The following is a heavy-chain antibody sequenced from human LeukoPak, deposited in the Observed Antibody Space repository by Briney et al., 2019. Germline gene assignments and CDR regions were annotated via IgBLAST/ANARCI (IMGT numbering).Heavy chain of an antibody. CDR2: INPKNGDT. CDR3: ARDGGEKSFDS. D-gene: IGHD2-15*01. CDR1: GNTFTAFY. Sequence: ASVKVSCKASGNTFTAFYIHWVRQAPGQGLEWMGWINPKNGDTSYAQKFQGRVTMTRDTSISTAYMDLNRLRSDDTATYYCARDGGEKSFDSWGQGALVTVSS. J-gene: IGHJ4*02. V-gene: IGHV1-2*02.